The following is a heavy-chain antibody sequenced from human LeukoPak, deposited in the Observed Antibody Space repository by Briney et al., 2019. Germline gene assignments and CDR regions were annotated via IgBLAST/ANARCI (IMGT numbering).Heavy chain of an antibody. J-gene: IGHJ4*02. CDR3: ARDQGYSGSYWGY. Sequence: ARGSLRLSCAASGFTFSSYAMHWVRQAPGKGLEWVAVISYDGSNKYYADSVKGRFTISRDNSKNTLYLQMNSLRAEDTAVYYCARDQGYSGSYWGYWGQGTLVTVSS. CDR2: ISYDGSNK. D-gene: IGHD1-26*01. V-gene: IGHV3-30*04. CDR1: GFTFSSYA.